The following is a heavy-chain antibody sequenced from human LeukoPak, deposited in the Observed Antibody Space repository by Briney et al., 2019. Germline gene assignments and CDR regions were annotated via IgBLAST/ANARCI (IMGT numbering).Heavy chain of an antibody. CDR1: GGSISSSNW. J-gene: IGHJ5*02. V-gene: IGHV4-4*02. CDR3: ARVVAAALNWFDP. CDR2: IYHSGST. D-gene: IGHD6-13*01. Sequence: PSETLSLTCAVSGGSISSSNWWSWVRQPPGKGLEWIGEIYHSGSTNYNPSLKSRVTISVDKSKNQFSLKLSSVTAADTAVYYCARVVAAALNWFDPWGQGTLVTVSS.